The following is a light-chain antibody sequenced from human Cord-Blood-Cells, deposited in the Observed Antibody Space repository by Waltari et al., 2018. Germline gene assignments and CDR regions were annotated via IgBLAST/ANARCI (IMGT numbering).Light chain of an antibody. V-gene: IGKV4-1*01. J-gene: IGKJ2*01. CDR1: QSVLYSSNNKNY. Sequence: DIVMTQSPDSLAVSLGERATINCKSSQSVLYSSNNKNYLAWYQQKPGQPPKLLIYWASTRESGVPDRVSGSGSGTDFTLTISSLQAEDGAVYYCQQYYSTPQTFGQGTKLEIK. CDR3: QQYYSTPQT. CDR2: WAS.